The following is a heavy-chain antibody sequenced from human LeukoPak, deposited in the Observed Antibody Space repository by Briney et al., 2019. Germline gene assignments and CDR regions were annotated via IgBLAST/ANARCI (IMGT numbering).Heavy chain of an antibody. J-gene: IGHJ4*02. CDR1: GFTFSSYG. CDR2: ISSNGGST. D-gene: IGHD3-10*01. Sequence: GGSLRLSCAASGFTFSSYGMHWVRQAPGKGLEYVSGISSNGGSTYYANSVKGRFTISRDNSKNTLYLQMNTLRAEDTAVYYCANDYRSGSFHDFWGQGTLVTVSS. V-gene: IGHV3-64*01. CDR3: ANDYRSGSFHDF.